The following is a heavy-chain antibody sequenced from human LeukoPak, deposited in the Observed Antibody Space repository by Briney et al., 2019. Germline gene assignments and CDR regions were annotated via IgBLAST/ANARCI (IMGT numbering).Heavy chain of an antibody. CDR3: ARGIGPLTVTTGWFDP. Sequence: SSETLSLTCAVYGGSFSVYYWSWIRHPPGKGLEWIGEINHSGSTNYNPSLKSRVTISVDTSKNQFSLKLSSVTAATTAVYYCARGIGPLTVTTGWFDPWGQGTLVTVSS. D-gene: IGHD4-17*01. CDR2: INHSGST. V-gene: IGHV4-34*01. CDR1: GGSFSVYY. J-gene: IGHJ5*02.